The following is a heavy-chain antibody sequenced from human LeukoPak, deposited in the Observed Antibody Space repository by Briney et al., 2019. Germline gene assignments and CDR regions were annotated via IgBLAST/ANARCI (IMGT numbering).Heavy chain of an antibody. CDR2: INPSGGST. CDR1: GYTFTSYY. CDR3: ARDWGPDSASYYYMDV. Sequence: ASVKVSCKASGYTFTSYYIHWVRQAPGQGPEWMGIINPSGGSTSYAQKFQGRVTMTRDMSTSTVYMELSSLRSDDTAVYYCARDWGPDSASYYYMDVWGKGTTVNVSS. J-gene: IGHJ6*03. D-gene: IGHD1-26*01. V-gene: IGHV1-46*01.